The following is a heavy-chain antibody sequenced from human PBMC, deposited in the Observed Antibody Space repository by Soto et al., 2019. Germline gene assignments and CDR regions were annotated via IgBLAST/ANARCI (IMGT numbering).Heavy chain of an antibody. CDR1: GGSISSGGYS. Sequence: SETLSLTCAVSGGSISSGGYSWNWIRQPPGKGLEWIGYIYHSGNTLYAPSLKSRVTISVNKSKNQFYLKLSSVTAADTAVYYCARDQLEGNWFDHSGQPTLVTVSS. CDR2: IYHSGNT. CDR3: ARDQLEGNWFDH. D-gene: IGHD1-1*01. J-gene: IGHJ5*02. V-gene: IGHV4-30-2*01.